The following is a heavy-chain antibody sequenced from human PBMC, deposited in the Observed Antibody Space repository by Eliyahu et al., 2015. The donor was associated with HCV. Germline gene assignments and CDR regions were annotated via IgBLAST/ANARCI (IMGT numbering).Heavy chain of an antibody. D-gene: IGHD1-26*01. J-gene: IGHJ3*02. Sequence: EVQVVESGGGLVQPGGSLRLSCAASGFIFNDHHMDWVRQPPGKGLEWVGRSKNKAKNYITLEAASVRGRFSVSRDDLKNALYLQMNSLKTEDTAVYYCVRESGDYLGDAFDIWGQGTMVTVSS. CDR2: SKNKAKNYIT. CDR3: VRESGDYLGDAFDI. V-gene: IGHV3-72*01. CDR1: GFIFNDHH.